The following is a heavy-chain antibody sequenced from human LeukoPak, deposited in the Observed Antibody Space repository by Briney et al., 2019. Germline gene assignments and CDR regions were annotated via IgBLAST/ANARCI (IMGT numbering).Heavy chain of an antibody. CDR1: GFTFSSYS. V-gene: IGHV3-21*01. J-gene: IGHJ6*02. D-gene: IGHD4-17*01. CDR3: ARDDGDSRYYSYYGMDV. Sequence: GGSLRLSCAASGFTFSSYSMNWVRQAPGKGLEWVSPISSSSYYTYYADSVKGRFTISRDNAKNSLYLQMNSLRAEDTAVYYCARDDGDSRYYSYYGMDVWGQGTTVAVSS. CDR2: ISSSSYYT.